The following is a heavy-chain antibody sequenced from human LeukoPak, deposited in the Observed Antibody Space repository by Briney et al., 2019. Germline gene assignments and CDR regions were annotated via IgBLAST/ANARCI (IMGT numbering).Heavy chain of an antibody. V-gene: IGHV4-30-4*01. CDR3: ARDLYYYGMDV. Sequence: ASQTLSLTCTVSGGSISSGDYYWSWIRQPLGKGLEWIGYIYYSGSTYYNPSLKSRVTISVDTSKNQFSLKLSSVTAADTAVYYCARDLYYYGMDVWGQGTTVTVSS. J-gene: IGHJ6*02. CDR2: IYYSGST. CDR1: GGSISSGDYY.